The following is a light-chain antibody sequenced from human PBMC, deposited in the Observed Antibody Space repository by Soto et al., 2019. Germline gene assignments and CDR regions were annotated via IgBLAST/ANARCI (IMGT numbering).Light chain of an antibody. CDR1: QSLVQSDGNTY. CDR3: VQGAQLRT. V-gene: IGKV2-24*01. J-gene: IGKJ1*01. CDR2: KVS. Sequence: IVMTQTPLSSRVTLGQPASISCRSIQSLVQSDGNTYLSWLQLRPGQPPRLLIYKVSNRFSGVPERISGSGAETDFTLRISRVDHEDVGVYYCVQGAQLRTFGQGTTVEI.